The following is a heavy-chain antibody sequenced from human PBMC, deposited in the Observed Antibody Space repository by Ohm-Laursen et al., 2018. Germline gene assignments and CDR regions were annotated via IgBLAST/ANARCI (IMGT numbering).Heavy chain of an antibody. CDR1: GFTFSSYA. J-gene: IGHJ4*02. Sequence: SLRLSCTAPGFTFSSYAMTWVRQAPGKGLEWVSGISGGGGGTYYADSVKGRFTISRDNSKNTLYLQMNSLRAEDTAVYYCAKDWEQNRHGSSADYWGQGTLVTVSS. CDR2: ISGGGGGT. V-gene: IGHV3-23*01. D-gene: IGHD1-26*01. CDR3: AKDWEQNRHGSSADY.